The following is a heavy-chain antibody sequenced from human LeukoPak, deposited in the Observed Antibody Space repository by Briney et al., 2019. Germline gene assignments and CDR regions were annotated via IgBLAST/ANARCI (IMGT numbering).Heavy chain of an antibody. CDR2: ISGSGGRT. D-gene: IGHD3-22*01. CDR3: ARDLGQYYDTSDNWFDP. Sequence: GGSLRLSCAASGFTFSNYAMSWVRQAPGKGLEWVSAISGSGGRTYYADSVKGRFTISRDNAKNTLNLQMNSLRAEDTAVYYCARDLGQYYDTSDNWFDPWGQGTLVTVSS. CDR1: GFTFSNYA. J-gene: IGHJ5*02. V-gene: IGHV3-23*01.